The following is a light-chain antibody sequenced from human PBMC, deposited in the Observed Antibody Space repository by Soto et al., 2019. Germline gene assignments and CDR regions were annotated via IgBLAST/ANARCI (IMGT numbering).Light chain of an antibody. CDR1: QTVSSN. Sequence: ELVMTQSPATLSVSPGESATLSCRASQTVSSNLDWYQQKPGQAPRLLIYDASTRATGIPVRFRGSGSGTQFTLTISSVQSEDSAVYYRKQYTSWLALTFARWTTV. V-gene: IGKV3-15*01. J-gene: IGKJ4*02. CDR3: KQYTSWLALT. CDR2: DAS.